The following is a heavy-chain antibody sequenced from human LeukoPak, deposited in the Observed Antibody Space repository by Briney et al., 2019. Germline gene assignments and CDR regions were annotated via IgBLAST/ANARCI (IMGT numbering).Heavy chain of an antibody. CDR2: ISSSSSSV. Sequence: GGSLRLSCAASGFTFSSYGMHWVRQAPGKGLEWVSYISSSSSSVYYADSVKGRFTISRDNAKNSLYLQMNSLRAEDTAVYYCAREGYSYGSYFDYWGQGTLVTVSS. V-gene: IGHV3-48*04. J-gene: IGHJ4*02. D-gene: IGHD5-18*01. CDR1: GFTFSSYG. CDR3: AREGYSYGSYFDY.